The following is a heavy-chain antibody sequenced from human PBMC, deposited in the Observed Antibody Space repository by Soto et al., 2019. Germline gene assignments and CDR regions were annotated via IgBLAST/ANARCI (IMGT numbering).Heavy chain of an antibody. CDR3: AREGWLRSGFFEP. J-gene: IGHJ5*02. CDR2: IYSGGST. D-gene: IGHD5-12*01. CDR1: GFTVSSNY. V-gene: IGHV3-53*04. Sequence: PGGSLRLFCAASGFTVSSNYMSWVRQAPGKGLEWVSVIYSGGSTYYADSVKGRFTISRHNSKNTQYLQMNSLRAEDTAVYYCAREGWLRSGFFEPWGQGTLVTVSS.